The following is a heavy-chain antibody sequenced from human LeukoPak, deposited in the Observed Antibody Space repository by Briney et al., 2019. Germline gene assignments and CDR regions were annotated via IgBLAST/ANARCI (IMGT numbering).Heavy chain of an antibody. J-gene: IGHJ3*02. CDR1: GLTFSNYW. Sequence: PGGSLRLSCVASGLTFSNYWMHWVRQVPGKGLEWVSVIYRSGSTYYADSVKGRFTISRDNSKNTLYLQMNRLRAENTAVYYCARDSGHDAFDIWGQGTMVTVSS. V-gene: IGHV3-53*01. CDR2: IYRSGST. CDR3: ARDSGHDAFDI.